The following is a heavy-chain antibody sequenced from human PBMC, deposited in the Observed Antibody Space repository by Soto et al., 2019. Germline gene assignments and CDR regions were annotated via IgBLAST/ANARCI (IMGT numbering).Heavy chain of an antibody. J-gene: IGHJ5*02. CDR2: ISAYNGNT. CDR3: ARVLVLRYFDWLPPPGQNWFDP. D-gene: IGHD3-9*01. CDR1: GYTFTSYG. V-gene: IGHV1-18*01. Sequence: ASVKVSCKASGYTFTSYGISWVRQAPGQGLEWMGWISAYNGNTNYAQKLQGRVTMTTDTSTSTAYMELRSLRSDDTAVYYCARVLVLRYFDWLPPPGQNWFDPWGQGTLVTVSS.